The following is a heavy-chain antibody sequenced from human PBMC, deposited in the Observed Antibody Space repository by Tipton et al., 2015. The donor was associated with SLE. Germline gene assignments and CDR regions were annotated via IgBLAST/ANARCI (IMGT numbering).Heavy chain of an antibody. CDR2: IYYSGST. V-gene: IGHV4-39*07. Sequence: TLSLTCTVSGGSISSSSYCWGWIRQPPGKGLEWIGSIYYSGSTYYNPSLKSRVTISVDTSKNQFSLKLSSVTAADTAVYYCARSIPVAGLFDYWGQGTLVTVSS. CDR1: GGSISSSSYC. CDR3: ARSIPVAGLFDY. D-gene: IGHD6-19*01. J-gene: IGHJ4*02.